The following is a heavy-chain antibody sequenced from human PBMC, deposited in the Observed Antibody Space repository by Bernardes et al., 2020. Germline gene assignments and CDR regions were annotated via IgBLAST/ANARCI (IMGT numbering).Heavy chain of an antibody. V-gene: IGHV1-18*01. CDR3: ARDLDPTVTNIFGY. CDR2: TSPYNRNT. CDR1: GYRFTSFG. J-gene: IGHJ4*02. D-gene: IGHD4-17*01. Sequence: ASVKVSCRTSGYRFTSFGISWVRQAPGQGLEWMGWTSPYNRNTNYAQRFQGRVTLTTDKSTSTAYMEVRSLDYDDTATYYCARDLDPTVTNIFGYWGQGSLVIVSS.